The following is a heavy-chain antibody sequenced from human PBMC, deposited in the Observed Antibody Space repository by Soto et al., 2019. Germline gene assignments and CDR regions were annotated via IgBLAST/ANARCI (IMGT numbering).Heavy chain of an antibody. D-gene: IGHD1-26*01. V-gene: IGHV3-33*01. CDR2: IWYDGSNK. CDR3: AREGFDGSYSSLDY. J-gene: IGHJ4*02. CDR1: GFTFSSYG. Sequence: GGSLRLSCAASGFTFSSYGMHWVRQAPGKGLEWVAVIWYDGSNKYYADSVKGRFTISRDNSKNTLYLQMNSLRAEDTAVYYCAREGFDGSYSSLDYWGQGPLVTVSS.